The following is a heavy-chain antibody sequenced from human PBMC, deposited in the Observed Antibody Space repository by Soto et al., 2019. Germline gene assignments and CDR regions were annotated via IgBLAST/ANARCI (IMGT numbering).Heavy chain of an antibody. CDR2: ISSSGSTI. J-gene: IGHJ4*02. CDR1: GFTFSDYY. CDR3: AREAQWGYYDSSGPLGY. Sequence: GGSLRLSCAASGFTFSDYYMSWIRQAPGKGLEWVSYISSSGSTIYYADSVKGRFTISRDNAKNSLYLQMNSLRAEDTAVYYCAREAQWGYYDSSGPLGYWGQGTLVTVSS. D-gene: IGHD3-22*01. V-gene: IGHV3-11*01.